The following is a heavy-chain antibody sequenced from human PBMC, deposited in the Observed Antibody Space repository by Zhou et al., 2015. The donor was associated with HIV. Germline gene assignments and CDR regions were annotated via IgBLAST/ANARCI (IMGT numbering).Heavy chain of an antibody. CDR1: GGTFSSYT. D-gene: IGHD1-26*01. V-gene: IGHV1-69*02. Sequence: QVQLVQSGAEVKKPGSSVKVSCKASGGTFSSYTISWVRQAPGQGLEWMGRIIPILGIANYAQKFQGRVTITADKSTSTAYMELSSLRSEDTAVYYCATDPSGSSLYYYYGMDVWGQGTTVTVSS. CDR2: IIPILGIA. J-gene: IGHJ6*02. CDR3: ATDPSGSSLYYYYGMDV.